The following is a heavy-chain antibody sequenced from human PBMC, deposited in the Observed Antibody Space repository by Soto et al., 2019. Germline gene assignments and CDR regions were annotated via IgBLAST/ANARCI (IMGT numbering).Heavy chain of an antibody. CDR2: IYYSGST. CDR3: ARGLSIGLPSPFDP. J-gene: IGHJ5*02. D-gene: IGHD3-16*01. V-gene: IGHV4-31*03. Sequence: LSLTCTVSGGSISSGGYYWSWIRQHPGKGLEWIGYIYYSGSTYYNPSLKSRVTISVDTSKNQFSLKLSSVTAADTAVYYCARGLSIGLPSPFDPWGQGTLVTVSS. CDR1: GGSISSGGYY.